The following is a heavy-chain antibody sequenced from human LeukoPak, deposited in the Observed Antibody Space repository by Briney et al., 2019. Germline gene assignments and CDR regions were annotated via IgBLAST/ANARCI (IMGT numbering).Heavy chain of an antibody. J-gene: IGHJ4*02. Sequence: GGSLRLSCAASGFTFSSFGMHWVRQAPGKGLEWVAVIWYDGGHKYYADSVKGRFSISRDNSKNTLYLQMNSLRAEDTAVYYCARDRDYDSANFGYWGQGTLVTVSS. D-gene: IGHD3-22*01. CDR2: IWYDGGHK. V-gene: IGHV3-33*01. CDR3: ARDRDYDSANFGY. CDR1: GFTFSSFG.